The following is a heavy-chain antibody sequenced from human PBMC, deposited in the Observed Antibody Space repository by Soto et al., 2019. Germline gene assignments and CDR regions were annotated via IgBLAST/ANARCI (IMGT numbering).Heavy chain of an antibody. V-gene: IGHV3-30-3*01. CDR1: GFTFSSYA. CDR3: ARPSIMVRGVISRGNWFDP. Sequence: QVQLVESGGGVVQPGRSLRLSCAASGFTFSSYAMHWVRQAPGKGLEWVAVISYDGSNKYYADSVKGRFTISRDNSKNTLYLQMNSLRAEDTDVYYCARPSIMVRGVISRGNWFDPWGQGTLVTVSS. CDR2: ISYDGSNK. J-gene: IGHJ5*02. D-gene: IGHD3-10*01.